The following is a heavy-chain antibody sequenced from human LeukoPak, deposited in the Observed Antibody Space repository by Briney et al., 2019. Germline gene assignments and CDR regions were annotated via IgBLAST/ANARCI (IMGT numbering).Heavy chain of an antibody. CDR3: AKDVERGFDYTNSLDY. CDR2: IWSDGTNK. D-gene: IGHD4-11*01. CDR1: GFTFSAYA. Sequence: GGPLRLSCAASGFTFSAYAMNWVRQAPGKGLEWVAVIWSDGTNKYYADSVKGRFAISRDDSNNMVYLQMNSLRAEDTAVYYCAKDVERGFDYTNSLDYWGQGTLVTVSS. V-gene: IGHV3-33*06. J-gene: IGHJ4*02.